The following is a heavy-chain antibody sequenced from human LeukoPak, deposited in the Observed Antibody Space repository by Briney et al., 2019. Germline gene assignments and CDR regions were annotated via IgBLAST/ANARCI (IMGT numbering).Heavy chain of an antibody. CDR2: IYYTGGT. V-gene: IGHV4-39*07. CDR3: AREVLYGYSSGWSDY. Sequence: PSETLSLTCSVSGGSITSSSYYWGWIRQPPEKGLEWIGSIYYTGGTNYSPSLKSRVTISVDTSKNQFSLKLSSVTAADTAVYYCAREVLYGYSSGWSDYWGQGTLVTVSS. J-gene: IGHJ4*02. D-gene: IGHD6-19*01. CDR1: GGSITSSSYY.